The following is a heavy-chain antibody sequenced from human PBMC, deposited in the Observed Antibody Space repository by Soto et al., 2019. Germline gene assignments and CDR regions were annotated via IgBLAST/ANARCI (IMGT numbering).Heavy chain of an antibody. CDR2: IWYDGSNT. CDR1: GFIFRSYG. D-gene: IGHD6-19*01. V-gene: IGHV3-33*01. CDR3: ASSAA. J-gene: IGHJ5*02. Sequence: LRLSCAASGFIFRSYGMHWVRQAPGKGLEWVAVIWYDGSNTYYADPVKGRFTISRDNSKNTLFLQMNSLRAEDTAVYFCASSAAWGRGTLVTVSS.